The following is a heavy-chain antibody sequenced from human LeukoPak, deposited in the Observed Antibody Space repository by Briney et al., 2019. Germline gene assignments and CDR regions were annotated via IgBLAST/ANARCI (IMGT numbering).Heavy chain of an antibody. D-gene: IGHD6-13*01. J-gene: IGHJ6*03. V-gene: IGHV4-39*07. CDR2: IYYSGST. Sequence: PSETLSLTCTVSGGSISSSSYYWGWIRQPPGRGLEWIGRIYYSGSTYYNPSLKSRVTISVDTSKNQFSLKLSSVTAADTAVYYCARVGAAAGTFFYYYYYYMDVWGKGTTVTVSS. CDR3: ARVGAAAGTFFYYYYYYMDV. CDR1: GGSISSSSYY.